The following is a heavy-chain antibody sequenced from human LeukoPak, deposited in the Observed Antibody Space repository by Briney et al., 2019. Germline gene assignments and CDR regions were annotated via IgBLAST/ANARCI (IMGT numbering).Heavy chain of an antibody. J-gene: IGHJ4*02. CDR1: GGSISSISNY. CDR2: IFSTGST. CDR3: ARRRLGQYYYDSSGYYDY. D-gene: IGHD3-22*01. Sequence: SQTLSLTCTVSGGSISSISNYWNWIRQPAGKGLEWIGRIFSTGSTNYNPSLKRRVTISVDTSKNQFSLKLSSVTAADTAVYYCARRRLGQYYYDSSGYYDYWGQGTLVTVSS. V-gene: IGHV4-61*02.